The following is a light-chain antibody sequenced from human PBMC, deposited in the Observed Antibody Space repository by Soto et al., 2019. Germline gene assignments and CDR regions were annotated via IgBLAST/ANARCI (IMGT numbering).Light chain of an antibody. CDR2: GAS. J-gene: IGKJ2*01. CDR3: QQYGSLPYT. Sequence: EIVLTQSPATLSVSPGERAILSCRASQTVSSNLAWYQQKPGQAPRLLIYGASRRATGIPDRFSGSGSGTDFTLTISRLEPEDFAVYHCQQYGSLPYTFGQGTKVDIK. V-gene: IGKV3-20*01. CDR1: QTVSSN.